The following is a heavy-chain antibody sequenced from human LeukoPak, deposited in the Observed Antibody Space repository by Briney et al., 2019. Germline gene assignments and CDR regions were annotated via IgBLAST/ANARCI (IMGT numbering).Heavy chain of an antibody. D-gene: IGHD6-19*01. CDR1: GFTFSSSD. Sequence: GVSLRLSCAASGFTFSSSDIHWVRQAPGKGLEWVAFISYDGSDKYYAESVTGRFTVSRDNSKHTLYLQMNSLRVEDTAVYYCAKDRGWCFEYWGQGTLVTVSS. CDR3: AKDRGWCFEY. CDR2: ISYDGSDK. J-gene: IGHJ4*02. V-gene: IGHV3-30*18.